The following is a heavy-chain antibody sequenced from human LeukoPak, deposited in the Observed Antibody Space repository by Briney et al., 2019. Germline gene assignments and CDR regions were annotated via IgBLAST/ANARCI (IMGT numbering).Heavy chain of an antibody. Sequence: GGSLRLSCAASGFTFSSYGMDWVRQAPGKGLEWVAVIWYDGSNKYYADSVKGRFTISRDNSKNTLYLQMNSLRAEDTAVYYCARDSGSPTIAAAGGFDYWGQGTLVTVSS. J-gene: IGHJ4*02. D-gene: IGHD6-13*01. V-gene: IGHV3-33*01. CDR2: IWYDGSNK. CDR3: ARDSGSPTIAAAGGFDY. CDR1: GFTFSSYG.